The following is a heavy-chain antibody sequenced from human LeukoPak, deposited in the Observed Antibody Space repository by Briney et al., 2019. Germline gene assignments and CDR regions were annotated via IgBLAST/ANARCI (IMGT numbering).Heavy chain of an antibody. J-gene: IGHJ5*02. D-gene: IGHD1-26*01. CDR2: IKSKSDGGTT. V-gene: IGHV3-15*01. Sequence: GGSLRLSCAASGFTFNNAWMSWVRQAPGKGLEWVGRIKSKSDGGTTDYAAPVKGRFTISRDNSKNTLYLQMNSLRVEDTAVYYCAKDPGQWGLLHWFDPWGQGTLVTVSS. CDR1: GFTFNNAW. CDR3: AKDPGQWGLLHWFDP.